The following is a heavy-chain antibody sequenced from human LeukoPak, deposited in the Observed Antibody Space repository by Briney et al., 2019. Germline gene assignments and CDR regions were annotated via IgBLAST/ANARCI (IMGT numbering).Heavy chain of an antibody. CDR3: ARERDSSDYPDY. J-gene: IGHJ4*02. Sequence: GGSLRLSCAASGFTFTSYSTNWVRQAPGKGLEWVSSISSGSSFIYYAGSVKGRFTISRDNAKNSLYLQMSSLRAEDTAVYYCARERDSSDYPDYWGQGTLVTVSS. CDR2: ISSGSSFI. CDR1: GFTFTSYS. D-gene: IGHD3-22*01. V-gene: IGHV3-21*01.